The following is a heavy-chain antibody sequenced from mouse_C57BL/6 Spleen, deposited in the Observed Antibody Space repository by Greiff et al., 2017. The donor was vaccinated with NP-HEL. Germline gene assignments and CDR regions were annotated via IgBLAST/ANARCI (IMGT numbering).Heavy chain of an antibody. Sequence: VQLQQPGAELVKPGASVKLSCKASGYTFTSYWMHWVKQRPGQGLEWIGMIHPNSGSTNYNEKFKSKATLTVDKSSSTAYMQLSSLTSEDSAVYYCARDYYSNLWYFDYWGQGTTLTVSS. J-gene: IGHJ2*01. D-gene: IGHD2-5*01. CDR1: GYTFTSYW. V-gene: IGHV1-64*01. CDR3: ARDYYSNLWYFDY. CDR2: IHPNSGST.